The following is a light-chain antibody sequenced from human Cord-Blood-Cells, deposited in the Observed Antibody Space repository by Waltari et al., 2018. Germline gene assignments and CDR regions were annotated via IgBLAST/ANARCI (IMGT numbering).Light chain of an antibody. CDR3: QQSYSTIT. CDR2: AAS. J-gene: IGKJ5*01. Sequence: DIQMTQSPSSLSASVGDIATITCQASQSISSYLNWYQQKPGKAPKLLIYAASSLQSGVPSRFSGSGSGTDFTLTISSLQPEDFATYYCQQSYSTITFGQGTRLEIK. CDR1: QSISSY. V-gene: IGKV1-39*01.